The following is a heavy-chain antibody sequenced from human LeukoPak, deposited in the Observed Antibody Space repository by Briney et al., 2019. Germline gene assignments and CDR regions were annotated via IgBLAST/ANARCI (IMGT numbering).Heavy chain of an antibody. CDR3: ARDQEGKGAFYI. CDR1: GFTVSSNY. Sequence: GGSLRLSCAASGFTVSSNYMNWVRQAPGKGLEWASVIYSAGNNTYYADSVKGRFTISRDNSKNTLYLQMNSLRVEDTAVYYCARDQEGKGAFYIWGQGTMVTVSS. V-gene: IGHV3-53*01. CDR2: IYSAGNNT. J-gene: IGHJ3*02.